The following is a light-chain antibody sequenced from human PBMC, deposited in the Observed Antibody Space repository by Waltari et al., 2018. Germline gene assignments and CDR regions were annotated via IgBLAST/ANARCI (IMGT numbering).Light chain of an antibody. Sequence: DIQMTQAPSALSASVGDRVTITCRASETIDSKFLRWYQQKPGKAPNLLIYAASSLQSGVPSTFSGSGSGTDFTLSISSLQPEDFATYYCQQSASTPFTFGGGTKVGIK. V-gene: IGKV1-39*01. CDR2: AAS. J-gene: IGKJ4*01. CDR1: ETIDSKF. CDR3: QQSASTPFT.